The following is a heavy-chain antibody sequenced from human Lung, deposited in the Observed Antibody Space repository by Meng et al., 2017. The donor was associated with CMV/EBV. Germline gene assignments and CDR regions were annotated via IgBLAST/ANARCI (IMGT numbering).Heavy chain of an antibody. CDR2: IYHSGST. V-gene: IGHV4-4*02. Sequence: DLGRGCVMPAGTCCATWPASGGSISIGNWGSWVRQPPGKGLEWIGEIYHSGSTNYNPSLKSRVTISVDKSKNQFSLKLSSVTAADTAVYYCARVVTALWGYYFDYWGQGTLVTVSS. CDR3: ARVVTALWGYYFDY. D-gene: IGHD2-21*02. CDR1: GGSISIGNW. J-gene: IGHJ4*02.